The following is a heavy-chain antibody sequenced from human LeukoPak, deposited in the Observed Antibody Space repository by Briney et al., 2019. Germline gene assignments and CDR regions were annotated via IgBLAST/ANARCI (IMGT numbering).Heavy chain of an antibody. D-gene: IGHD5-12*01. CDR2: ISAYNGNT. CDR1: GYTFTSYG. V-gene: IGHV1-18*01. Sequence: ASVKVSCKASGYTFTSYGISRVRQAPGQGLEWMGWISAYNGNTNYAQKLQGSVTMTTDTSTSTAYMELRSLRSDDTAVYYCASSGYRAWFDPWGQGTLVTVSS. CDR3: ASSGYRAWFDP. J-gene: IGHJ5*02.